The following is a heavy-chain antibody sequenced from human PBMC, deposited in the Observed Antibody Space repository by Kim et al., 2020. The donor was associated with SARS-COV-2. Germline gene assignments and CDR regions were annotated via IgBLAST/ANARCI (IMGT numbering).Heavy chain of an antibody. CDR3: ARVIWGSDRYTDS. D-gene: IGHD3-16*02. V-gene: IGHV7-4-1*02. Sequence: ASVKVSCKASGYTFTNYAISWVRQAPGQGLEWMGWINTDTGNPTYTQAFTGRFVFSVDTSVSTTYLQMSSLKAEDTALYYCARVIWGSDRYTDSWGQGTLVTVSS. CDR1: GYTFTNYA. J-gene: IGHJ4*02. CDR2: INTDTGNP.